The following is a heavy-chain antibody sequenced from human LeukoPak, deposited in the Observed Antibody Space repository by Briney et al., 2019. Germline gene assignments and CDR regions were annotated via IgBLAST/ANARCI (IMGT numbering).Heavy chain of an antibody. CDR3: ARYYYDRSAGPFDY. D-gene: IGHD3-22*01. J-gene: IGHJ4*02. Sequence: GESLKISCKGSGCIFSDYWIGWVRQMPGKGLEWMGIIYPGDSDIRYSPSFQGQVTISADKSITTAYLQWSSLKASDTAMYYCARYYYDRSAGPFDYWGQGTLVTVSS. V-gene: IGHV5-51*01. CDR1: GCIFSDYW. CDR2: IYPGDSDI.